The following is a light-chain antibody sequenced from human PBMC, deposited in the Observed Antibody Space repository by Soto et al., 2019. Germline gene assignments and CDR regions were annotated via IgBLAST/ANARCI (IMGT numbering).Light chain of an antibody. CDR1: QSVNSN. CDR2: GAS. V-gene: IGKV3-15*01. CDR3: QQYYNWPLT. Sequence: EIVMTQSPATLSVSPGERVALSCRASQSVNSNLAWYHQKPGQAPRLLIYGASTRATGIPARFSGSRSGTEFTLTISSLQSEDFAVYYCQQYYNWPLTFGGGTKVEIK. J-gene: IGKJ4*01.